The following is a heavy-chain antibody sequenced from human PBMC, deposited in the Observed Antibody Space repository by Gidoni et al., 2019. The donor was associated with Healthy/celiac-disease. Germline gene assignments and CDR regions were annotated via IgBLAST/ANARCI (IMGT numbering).Heavy chain of an antibody. Sequence: DVTVAASGGVLVPPGASLVLAWAASGFPFTRYDMPGVRQATGNGLDWFSAIGTAGDPYYPGSVKGRVTITRENAKKSLYLQMNSLRAGDTAVYYCARRAYSSGWTGWYFDLWGRGTLVTVSS. J-gene: IGHJ2*01. CDR3: ARRAYSSGWTGWYFDL. D-gene: IGHD6-19*01. CDR2: IGTAGDP. CDR1: GFPFTRYD. V-gene: IGHV3-13*05.